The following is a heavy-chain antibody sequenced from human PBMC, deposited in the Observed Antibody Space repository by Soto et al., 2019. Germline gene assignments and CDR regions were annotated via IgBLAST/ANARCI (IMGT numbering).Heavy chain of an antibody. CDR2: ISSSSRYI. D-gene: IGHD6-19*01. Sequence: GGSLRLSCAASGFTFSSYSMKWVRQAPGKGLEWVSLISSSSRYIYYADSLKGRFTISRDNAKNSLYLQMNSLRAEDTAVYYFSKVGDSSGWLPDYLGQGTLVTVSS. J-gene: IGHJ4*02. CDR3: SKVGDSSGWLPDY. CDR1: GFTFSSYS. V-gene: IGHV3-21*01.